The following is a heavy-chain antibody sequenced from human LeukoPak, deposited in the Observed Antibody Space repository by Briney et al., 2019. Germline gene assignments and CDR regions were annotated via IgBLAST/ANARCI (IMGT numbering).Heavy chain of an antibody. V-gene: IGHV4-59*01. Sequence: PSETLSLTCTVSGGSISSYYWSWIRQPPGKGLEWIGYIYYSGSTNYNPSLKSRVTISVDTSKNQFSLKLSSVTAADTAVYYCARDHALHGMDVWGQGTTVTVSS. D-gene: IGHD2-2*01. CDR3: ARDHALHGMDV. CDR2: IYYSGST. CDR1: GGSISSYY. J-gene: IGHJ6*02.